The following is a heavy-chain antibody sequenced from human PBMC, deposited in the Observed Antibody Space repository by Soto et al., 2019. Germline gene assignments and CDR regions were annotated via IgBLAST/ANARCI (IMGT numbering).Heavy chain of an antibody. V-gene: IGHV1-18*01. CDR2: IRVRNGDT. CDR1: GYIFTSND. J-gene: IGHJ4*02. Sequence: QVQFVQSGAEVKEPGDSVKVSCRASGYIFTSNDITWVRQAPGQGLXXXXWIRVRNGDTHYAPKFRGRVTVTRDTXXXXXXXXXXXXXXXXXXXXXXXXXXXXXXXXXXXXGDYWGQGTLVTVSS. CDR3: XXXXXXXXXXXXXXGDY.